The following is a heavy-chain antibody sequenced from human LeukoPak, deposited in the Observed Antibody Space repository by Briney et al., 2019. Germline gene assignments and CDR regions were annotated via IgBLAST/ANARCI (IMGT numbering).Heavy chain of an antibody. J-gene: IGHJ4*02. D-gene: IGHD1-26*01. CDR1: GFTFNNYG. CDR3: AKEAAPYSGSYLSDY. V-gene: IGHV3-33*06. CDR2: IWYDGSNK. Sequence: GGSLRLSCAASGFTFNNYGMHWVRQAPGKGLEWVAVIWYDGSNKYYADSVKGRFTISRDNSKNTLYLQMSSLRAEDTAVYYCAKEAAPYSGSYLSDYWGQGTLVTVSS.